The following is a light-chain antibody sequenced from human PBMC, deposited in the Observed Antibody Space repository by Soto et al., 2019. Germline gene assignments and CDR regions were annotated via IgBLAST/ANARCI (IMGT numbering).Light chain of an antibody. CDR2: TAS. Sequence: DIQVTQSPSSLSASVGDRVTITCRASQSIRTYLNWYQQRPGKPLKLLIHTASTLQSGVPSRFSGSGSGTDFTLTINSLQPEDFATYYCQQTYSTLNSFGQGTKLEIK. CDR3: QQTYSTLNS. J-gene: IGKJ2*03. CDR1: QSIRTY. V-gene: IGKV1-39*01.